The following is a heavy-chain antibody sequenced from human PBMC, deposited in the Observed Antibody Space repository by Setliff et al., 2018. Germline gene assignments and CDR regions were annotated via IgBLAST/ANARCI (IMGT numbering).Heavy chain of an antibody. CDR3: ATLRTSTHFDY. CDR1: GYYIRSGYY. Sequence: PSETLSLTCVVSGYYIRSGYYWGWIRQHPGKGLEWIGSIFYDGNTFYIPSLKSRVTMSVDTSKNQFSLKLSSVTAADTAVYYCATLRTSTHFDYWGQGTLVTVSS. V-gene: IGHV4-38-2*01. CDR2: IFYDGNT. J-gene: IGHJ4*02. D-gene: IGHD1-1*01.